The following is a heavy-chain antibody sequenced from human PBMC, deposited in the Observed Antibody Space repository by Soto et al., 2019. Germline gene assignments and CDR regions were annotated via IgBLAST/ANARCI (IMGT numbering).Heavy chain of an antibody. V-gene: IGHV4-39*01. J-gene: IGHJ4*01. Sequence: SETLSLTCTVSGSSISSSTDYWGWVRQPPGRGLEWIASIYHSGSTYYNPSLKSRVTISVDTSKNQFSLKLTSVTAADTALYYCARQGSFNNYLDYWGHGTLVTVSS. CDR2: IYHSGST. CDR3: ARQGSFNNYLDY. D-gene: IGHD3-10*01. CDR1: GSSISSSTDY.